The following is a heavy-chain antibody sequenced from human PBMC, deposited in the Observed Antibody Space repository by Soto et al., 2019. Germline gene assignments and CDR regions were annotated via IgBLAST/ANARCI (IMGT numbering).Heavy chain of an antibody. V-gene: IGHV1-69*13. CDR1: GGTFSSYA. D-gene: IGHD1-26*01. CDR2: IIPIFGTA. J-gene: IGHJ6*02. CDR3: ARMDNSGSYYVYYYGMDV. Sequence: SVKVSCKASGGTFSSYAISWVRQAPGQGLEWMGGIIPIFGTANYAQKFQGRVTITADESTSTAYMELSSLRSEDTAVYYCARMDNSGSYYVYYYGMDVWGQGTTVTVSS.